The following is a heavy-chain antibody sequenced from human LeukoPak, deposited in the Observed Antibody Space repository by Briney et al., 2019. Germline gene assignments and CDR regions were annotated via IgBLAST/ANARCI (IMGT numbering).Heavy chain of an antibody. J-gene: IGHJ4*02. CDR2: IYWDDDH. D-gene: IGHD1-1*01. CDR3: AHGLGKWKFFDY. CDR1: GFSISTSGVG. V-gene: IGHV2-5*02. Sequence: GTTPVKPTQTPTLTCTFSGFSISTSGVGLGWIRPPPAKALECFPLIYWDDDHRYSPSLKSRLTITKDSSKNQVVLTMTNMDPVDTATYYCAHGLGKWKFFDYWGQGTLVTVSS.